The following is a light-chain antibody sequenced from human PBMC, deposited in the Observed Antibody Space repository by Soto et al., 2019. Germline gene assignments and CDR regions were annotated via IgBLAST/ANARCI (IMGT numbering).Light chain of an antibody. V-gene: IGKV1-27*01. CDR3: QKYDSAPFT. CDR1: QAISNY. CDR2: GSS. Sequence: DVQMTQSPSPLSASVGDRVTIACRASQAISNYLAWYQQKTGKVPELLIYGSSTLQSGVPSRFSSSGSATDFTLTISILHPEDVANYYCQKYDSAPFTFGRGTKVDIK. J-gene: IGKJ3*01.